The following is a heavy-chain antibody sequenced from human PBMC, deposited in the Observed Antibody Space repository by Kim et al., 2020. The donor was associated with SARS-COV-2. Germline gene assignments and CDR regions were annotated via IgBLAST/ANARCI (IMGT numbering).Heavy chain of an antibody. Sequence: KGRFTIPRDKAKNSVYLQMNSLRAEDTAVYYCAREQYDILTGYYGWYTDYWGQGTLVTVSS. D-gene: IGHD3-9*01. CDR3: AREQYDILTGYYGWYTDY. J-gene: IGHJ4*02. V-gene: IGHV3-11*01.